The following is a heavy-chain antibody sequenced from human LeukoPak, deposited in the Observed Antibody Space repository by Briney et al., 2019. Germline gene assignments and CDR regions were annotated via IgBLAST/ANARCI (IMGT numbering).Heavy chain of an antibody. CDR2: INPSGGST. J-gene: IGHJ4*02. CDR1: GYTFTSYG. V-gene: IGHV1-46*01. CDR3: ARVGYCSGGSCVLSLRGIDY. D-gene: IGHD2-15*01. Sequence: ASVKVSCKASGYTFTSYGISWVRQAPGQGLEWMGIINPSGGSTSYAQKFQGRVTMTRDTSTSTVYMELSRLRSDDTAVYYCARVGYCSGGSCVLSLRGIDYWGQGTLVTVSS.